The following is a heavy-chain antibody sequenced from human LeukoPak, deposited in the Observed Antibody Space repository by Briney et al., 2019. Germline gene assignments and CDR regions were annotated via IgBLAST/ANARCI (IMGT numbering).Heavy chain of an antibody. J-gene: IGHJ6*02. Sequence: SETLSLTCAVYGGSFSGYYWSWIRQPPGKGLEWIGEINHSGSTNYNPSLKSRVTISVDTSKNQFSLKLSSVTAADTAVYYCASSNYYDSSGYSYYYYGMDVWGQGTTVTVSS. CDR3: ASSNYYDSSGYSYYYYGMDV. CDR1: GGSFSGYY. D-gene: IGHD3-22*01. CDR2: INHSGST. V-gene: IGHV4-34*01.